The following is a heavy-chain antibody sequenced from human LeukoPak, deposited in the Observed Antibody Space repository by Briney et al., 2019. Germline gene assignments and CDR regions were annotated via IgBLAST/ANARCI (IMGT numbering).Heavy chain of an antibody. D-gene: IGHD3-22*01. J-gene: IGHJ4*02. Sequence: SQTLSLTCAISGDSVSSNTAAGNGIRQSPSRGLEWLGRTYYRSKWYNDYGVSVKSRIAVNPDTSKNQFSLQLNSVSPEDTAVYRGQGRTYVNESNSGYYYLDYWSQGNLVTVSS. V-gene: IGHV6-1*01. CDR1: GDSVSSNTAA. CDR3: QGRTYVNESNSGYYYLDY. CDR2: TYYRSKWYN.